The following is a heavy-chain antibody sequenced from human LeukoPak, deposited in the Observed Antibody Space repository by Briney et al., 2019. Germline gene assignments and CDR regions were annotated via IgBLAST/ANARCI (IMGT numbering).Heavy chain of an antibody. D-gene: IGHD3-10*01. CDR2: IKSKTDGGTT. CDR1: GFTFSNAL. V-gene: IGHV3-15*01. Sequence: GGSLRLSCAASGFTFSNALMSWVRQAPGKGLEWVGRIKSKTDGGTTDYAAPVKGRFTISRDDSKNTLYLQMNSLKTEDTAVYYCTTVTYYYGSGSYYFDYWGQGTLVTVSS. J-gene: IGHJ4*02. CDR3: TTVTYYYGSGSYYFDY.